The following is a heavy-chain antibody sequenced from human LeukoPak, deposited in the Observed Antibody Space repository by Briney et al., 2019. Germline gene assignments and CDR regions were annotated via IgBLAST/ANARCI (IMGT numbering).Heavy chain of an antibody. Sequence: SETLSLTCTVSGGSISSSSYYWGWIRQPPGKGLEWIGYIYYSGSTNYNPSLKSRVTISVDTSKNQFSLKLSSVTAADTAVYYCARGGYGIWFDPWGQGTLVTVSS. CDR1: GGSISSSSYY. D-gene: IGHD5-12*01. CDR3: ARGGYGIWFDP. CDR2: IYYSGST. J-gene: IGHJ5*02. V-gene: IGHV4-61*05.